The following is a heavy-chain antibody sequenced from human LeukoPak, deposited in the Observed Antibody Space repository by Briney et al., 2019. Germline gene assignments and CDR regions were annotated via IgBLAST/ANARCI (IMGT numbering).Heavy chain of an antibody. V-gene: IGHV1-69*05. CDR2: IIPIFGTA. Sequence: SVKVSCKASGGTFSSYAISWVRQTPGQGLEWMGRIIPIFGTANYAQKFQGRVTITTDESTSTAYMELSSLRSEDTAVYYCARDSGYGGGYYFDYWGQGTLVTVSS. CDR3: ARDSGYGGGYYFDY. CDR1: GGTFSSYA. J-gene: IGHJ4*02. D-gene: IGHD5-12*01.